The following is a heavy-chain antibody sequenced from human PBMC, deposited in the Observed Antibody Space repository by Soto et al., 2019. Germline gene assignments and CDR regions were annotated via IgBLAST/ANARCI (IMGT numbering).Heavy chain of an antibody. Sequence: SVKVSCKASGGTLSSYAISWVRQAPGQGLEWMGGIIPIFGTANYAQKFQGRVTITADESTSTAYMELSSLRSEDMAVYYCAFGRRGYSYGYYFDYWGQGTLVTVSS. V-gene: IGHV1-69*13. J-gene: IGHJ4*02. CDR1: GGTLSSYA. CDR3: AFGRRGYSYGYYFDY. D-gene: IGHD5-18*01. CDR2: IIPIFGTA.